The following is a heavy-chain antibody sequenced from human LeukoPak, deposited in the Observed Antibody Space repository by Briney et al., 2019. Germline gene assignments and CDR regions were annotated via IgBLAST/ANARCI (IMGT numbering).Heavy chain of an antibody. Sequence: GESLKISCKGSGYSFTSYWIGWVRQMPGKGLEWMGIIYPGDSDTRYSPSFQGQVTIPADKSFSTAYLQWSSLKASDTAVYYCARRMTADYFDLWGRGTLVTVSS. D-gene: IGHD2-21*02. V-gene: IGHV5-51*01. J-gene: IGHJ2*01. CDR1: GYSFTSYW. CDR2: IYPGDSDT. CDR3: ARRMTADYFDL.